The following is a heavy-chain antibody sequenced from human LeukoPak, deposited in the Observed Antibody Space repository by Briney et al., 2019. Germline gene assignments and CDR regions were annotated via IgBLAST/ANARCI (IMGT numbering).Heavy chain of an antibody. CDR2: ISGSGGST. D-gene: IGHD2-15*01. CDR3: AKGYCSGGSCSPDY. J-gene: IGHJ4*02. Sequence: GSLRLSCAASGFTFSSYAMSWVRQAPGKGLEWVSAISGSGGSTYYADSVKGRFTISRDNSKNTLYLQMNSLRAEDTAVYYCAKGYCSGGSCSPDYWGQGTLVTVSS. CDR1: GFTFSSYA. V-gene: IGHV3-23*01.